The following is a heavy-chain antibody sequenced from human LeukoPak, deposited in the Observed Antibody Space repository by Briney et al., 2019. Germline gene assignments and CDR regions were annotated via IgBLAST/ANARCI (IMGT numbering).Heavy chain of an antibody. J-gene: IGHJ4*02. CDR2: IYPGDSDT. CDR3: ARRGVWEPYYFDY. Sequence: GESLKISCKGSGSRFINYGIGGVRQMRGKGLEWMGIIYPGDSDTRYSPSFEGQVTISTDKSISTAYLQWSSLKASDTAMYYCARRGVWEPYYFDYWGQGTLVTVSS. CDR1: GSRFINYG. V-gene: IGHV5-51*01. D-gene: IGHD1-26*01.